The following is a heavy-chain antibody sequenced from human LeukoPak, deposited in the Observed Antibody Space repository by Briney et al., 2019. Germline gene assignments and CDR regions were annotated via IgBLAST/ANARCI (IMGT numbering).Heavy chain of an antibody. CDR2: IYHSGSA. J-gene: IGHJ3*02. D-gene: IGHD3-22*01. Sequence: SQTLSLTCAVSGDSISSGGYSWSWIRQPPGKGLECIGYIYHSGSAYYNPSLKSRVTMSVDGSKNQFSLKLRSVTAADTAFYYCARAIVEFCAFDIWGQGRMVTVSS. CDR3: ARAIVEFCAFDI. V-gene: IGHV4-30-2*01. CDR1: GDSISSGGYS.